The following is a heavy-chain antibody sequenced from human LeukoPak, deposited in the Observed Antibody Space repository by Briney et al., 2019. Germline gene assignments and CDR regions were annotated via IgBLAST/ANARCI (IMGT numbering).Heavy chain of an antibody. CDR1: GYTFTGYY. CDR2: INPNSVGT. Sequence: ASVKVSCKASGYTFTGYYMQWVRQAPGHGVEWMGRINPNSVGTNYAHKFQGRVTMARYTSISTAYQELSRLRSDDTAVYYGAREVGDCSGGSCYHVDGYWGQGTLVTVSS. J-gene: IGHJ4*02. V-gene: IGHV1-2*06. CDR3: AREVGDCSGGSCYHVDGY. D-gene: IGHD2-15*01.